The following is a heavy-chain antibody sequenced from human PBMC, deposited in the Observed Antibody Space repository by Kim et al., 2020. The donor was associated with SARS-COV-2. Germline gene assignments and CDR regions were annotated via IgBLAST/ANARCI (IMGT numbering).Heavy chain of an antibody. V-gene: IGHV3-48*01. CDR3: ARSSPGMDV. D-gene: IGHD3-10*01. CDR2: SGTI. J-gene: IGHJ6*02. Sequence: SGTIDHAASVKGRFTISRATAKNSLYLQMNSLRAEDTAVYYCARSSPGMDVWGQGTTVTVSS.